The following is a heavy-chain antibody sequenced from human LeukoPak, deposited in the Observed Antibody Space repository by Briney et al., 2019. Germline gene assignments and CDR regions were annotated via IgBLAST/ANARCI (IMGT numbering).Heavy chain of an antibody. D-gene: IGHD3-10*01. J-gene: IGHJ5*02. CDR1: GFTFSDYY. V-gene: IGHV3-11*01. CDR3: ARDRYYGSGSYKWFDP. CDR2: ISSSGSTI. Sequence: GGSLRLSCAASGFTFSDYYMSWIRQAPGKGLEWVSYISSSGSTIYYADSVKGRFTMSRDNAKNSLYLQMNSLRAEDTAVYYCARDRYYGSGSYKWFDPWGQGTLVTVSS.